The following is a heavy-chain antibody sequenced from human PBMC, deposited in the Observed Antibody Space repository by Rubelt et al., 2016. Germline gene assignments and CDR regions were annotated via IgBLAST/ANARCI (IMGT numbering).Heavy chain of an antibody. V-gene: IGHV4-38-2*02. J-gene: IGHJ4*02. D-gene: IGHD6-6*01. CDR3: AREYSSSSEFDY. CDR1: GYSISSGYY. CDR2: IYHSGST. Sequence: QVQLQESGPGLVKPSETLSLTCTVSGYSISSGYYWGWIRQPPGKGLEWIGSIYHSGSTYYNPSLKSRVTISVDTSKNQFSLKLSSVTAADTAVYYCAREYSSSSEFDYWGQGTLVTVSS.